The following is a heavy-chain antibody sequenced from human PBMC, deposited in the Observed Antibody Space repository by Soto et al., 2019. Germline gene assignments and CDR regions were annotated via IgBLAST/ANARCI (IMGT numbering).Heavy chain of an antibody. CDR2: IYHSGST. J-gene: IGHJ4*02. D-gene: IGHD5-18*01. CDR1: GYSISSGYY. CDR3: ARDVEETAMFDY. V-gene: IGHV4-38-2*02. Sequence: SETLSLTCAVSGYSISSGYYWGWIRQPPGKGLEWIGSIYHSGSTYYNPSLKSRVTISVDTSKNQFSLKLSSVTAADTAVYYCARDVEETAMFDYWGQGTLVTVSS.